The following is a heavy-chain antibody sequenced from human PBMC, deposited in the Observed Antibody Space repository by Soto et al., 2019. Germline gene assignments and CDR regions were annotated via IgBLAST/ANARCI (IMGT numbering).Heavy chain of an antibody. J-gene: IGHJ4*02. CDR2: IYHSGST. CDR3: ARAPSTAYVPYYFDY. D-gene: IGHD3-16*01. CDR1: GGSISSGGYS. Sequence: QLQLQESGSGLVKPSQTLSLTCAVSGGSISSGGYSWSWIRQPPGKGLEWIGYIYHSGSTYYNPSLKSRVTISVDRSTNQFSLKLSSVTAADTAVYYCARAPSTAYVPYYFDYWGQGTLVTVSS. V-gene: IGHV4-30-2*01.